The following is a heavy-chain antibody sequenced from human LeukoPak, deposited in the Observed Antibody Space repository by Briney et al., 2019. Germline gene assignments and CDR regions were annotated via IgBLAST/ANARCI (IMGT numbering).Heavy chain of an antibody. CDR1: GFTFSSYW. D-gene: IGHD3-9*01. CDR3: APEVYDILTGYRS. V-gene: IGHV3-7*01. CDR2: IKQDGSEK. J-gene: IGHJ4*02. Sequence: PAGGSLRLSCAASGFTFSSYWMSWVRQAPGKGLEWVANIKQDGSEKYYVDSVKGRFTISRDNAKNSLYLQMNSLRAEDTAVYYCAPEVYDILTGYRSWGQGTLVTVSS.